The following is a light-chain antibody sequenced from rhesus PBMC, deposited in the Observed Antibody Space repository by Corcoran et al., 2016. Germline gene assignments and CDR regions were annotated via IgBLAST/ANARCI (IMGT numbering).Light chain of an antibody. CDR2: GAS. CDR1: QSVGSY. CDR3: QQSSNLWT. V-gene: IGKV3-24*04. J-gene: IGKJ1*01. Sequence: ETVVTQSPATLSLSPGERATLSGRASQSVGSYLAWYQQKPGQAPRLIIYGASSRATGIPDRFSGSGCGTDFTPTISSLEPEDVGGYYCQQSSNLWTFGQGTKVEIK.